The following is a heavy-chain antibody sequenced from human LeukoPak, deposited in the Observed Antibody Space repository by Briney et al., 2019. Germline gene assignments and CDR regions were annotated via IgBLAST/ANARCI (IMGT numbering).Heavy chain of an antibody. D-gene: IGHD4/OR15-4a*01. J-gene: IGHJ4*02. CDR2: IKEDGSEK. CDR1: GFTFSSYW. V-gene: IGHV3-7*03. CDR3: AKTYGACDY. Sequence: GGSLRLSCAASGFTFSSYWMSWVRQAPGKGLEWVANIKEDGSEKYYVDSVKGRFTISRDNSKNTLYLQMNSLRAEDTAVYYCAKTYGACDYWGQGTLVTVSS.